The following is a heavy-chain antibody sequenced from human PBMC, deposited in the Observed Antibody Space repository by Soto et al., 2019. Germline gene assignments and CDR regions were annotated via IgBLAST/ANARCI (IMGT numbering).Heavy chain of an antibody. Sequence: SETLSLTCTVSGGSISSSSYYWGWIRQPPGKGLEWIGNIYYSGSTYYSPSLRSRVTISGDTSRKQISLRLSSVTAADTAVYYCARISVASRYMDVWGKGTTVTVSS. CDR1: GGSISSSSYY. J-gene: IGHJ6*03. CDR2: IYYSGST. V-gene: IGHV4-39*01. D-gene: IGHD5-12*01. CDR3: ARISVASRYMDV.